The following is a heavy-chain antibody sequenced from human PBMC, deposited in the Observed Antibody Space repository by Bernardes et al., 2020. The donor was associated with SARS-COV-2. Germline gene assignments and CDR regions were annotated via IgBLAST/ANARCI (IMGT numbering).Heavy chain of an antibody. J-gene: IGHJ4*02. CDR2: ISWNSGTI. CDR3: AKGGSASYYKDFDN. V-gene: IGHV3-9*01. D-gene: IGHD1-26*01. CDR1: GFTFDDYA. Sequence: GGSLRLSCAASGFTFDDYAMHWVRQAPGKGLEWVSGISWNSGTIGYADSVKGRFTISRDNAKNSLYLQMTTLRAEDTALYYCAKGGSASYYKDFDNWGQGTLVTVSS.